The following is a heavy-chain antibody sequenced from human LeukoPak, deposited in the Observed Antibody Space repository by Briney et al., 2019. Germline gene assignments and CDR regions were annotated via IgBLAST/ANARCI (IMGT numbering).Heavy chain of an antibody. Sequence: GGSLRLSCAASGFAFSSYAMSCVRQAPGKGLEWVSVTSGSGGNPYYADSVKGRFTISRDNSKNTLYLHMNSLRAEDTALYYCAKETGIILVRGAVDYWGQGTLVTVSS. J-gene: IGHJ4*02. D-gene: IGHD3-10*01. CDR2: TSGSGGNP. V-gene: IGHV3-23*01. CDR3: AKETGIILVRGAVDY. CDR1: GFAFSSYA.